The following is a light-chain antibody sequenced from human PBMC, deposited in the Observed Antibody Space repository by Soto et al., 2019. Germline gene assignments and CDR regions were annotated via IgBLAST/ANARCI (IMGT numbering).Light chain of an antibody. V-gene: IGLV7-43*01. CDR1: TGAVTSGYY. Sequence: QTVVTQEPSLTVSPGGTVTLTCASSTGAVTSGYYPNRFQQKPGQAPTALIYSTSNKHSWTPARFSGSLLGGKAALTLSGVQPEDEAEYYCLLYYGGAPVFGGGTKLTVL. CDR2: STS. J-gene: IGLJ3*02. CDR3: LLYYGGAPV.